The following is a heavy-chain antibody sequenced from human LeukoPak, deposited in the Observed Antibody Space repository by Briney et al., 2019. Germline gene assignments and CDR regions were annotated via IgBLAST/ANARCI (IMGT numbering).Heavy chain of an antibody. D-gene: IGHD3-16*01. V-gene: IGHV4-59*11. Sequence: IPSETLSLTCTVSGGSITSPYWSWIRQSPGKGLEWIAYMYYSGSTSYNPSLKSRDTISLDTSKNQFSLKLSSVTAADTAVYYCVRMGAGGYWGQGTLVTVSS. CDR2: MYYSGST. CDR3: VRMGAGGY. J-gene: IGHJ4*02. CDR1: GGSITSPY.